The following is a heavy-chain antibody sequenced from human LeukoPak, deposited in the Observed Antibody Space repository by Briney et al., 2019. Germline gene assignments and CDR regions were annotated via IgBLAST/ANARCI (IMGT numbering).Heavy chain of an antibody. J-gene: IGHJ4*02. CDR2: ISGGGATT. CDR1: GFTFNSYA. D-gene: IGHD5-18*01. V-gene: IGHV3-23*01. Sequence: GRSLRLSCAASGFTFNSYAMTWVRQAPGKGLEWVSSISGGGATTYYADSVKGRFTISRDNSKDTLYLQMNSLRAEDTALYYCAKCLNTAMADYWGQGTLVTVSS. CDR3: AKCLNTAMADY.